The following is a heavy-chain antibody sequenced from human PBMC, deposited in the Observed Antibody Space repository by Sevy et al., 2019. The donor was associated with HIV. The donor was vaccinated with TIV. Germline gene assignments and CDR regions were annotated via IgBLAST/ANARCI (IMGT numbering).Heavy chain of an antibody. CDR1: GGSISSGGYY. CDR2: IYYSGST. Sequence: SETLSLTCTVSGGSISSGGYYWSWIRQHPGKGLEWIGYIYYSGSTYYNPSLKSRVTISVDTSKNQFSLKLGSVTAADTAVYYCAREGIGYCSGGSCYSTYYFGMDVWGQGTTVTVSS. V-gene: IGHV4-31*03. J-gene: IGHJ6*02. CDR3: AREGIGYCSGGSCYSTYYFGMDV. D-gene: IGHD2-15*01.